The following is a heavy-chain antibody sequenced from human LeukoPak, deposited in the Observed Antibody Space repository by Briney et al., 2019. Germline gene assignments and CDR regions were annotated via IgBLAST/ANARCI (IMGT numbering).Heavy chain of an antibody. D-gene: IGHD3-10*01. CDR3: ARGILWFGELRAYYYYYMDV. V-gene: IGHV4-59*01. J-gene: IGHJ6*03. CDR1: GGSFSSYH. Sequence: PSETLSLTCTVSGGSFSSYHWTWIRQPPGKGLDWIGNIYYSGSANYNPSLKSRVTISLDTSKNQFSLKLNSVTAADTAVYYCARGILWFGELRAYYYYYMDVWGKGTTVTISS. CDR2: IYYSGSA.